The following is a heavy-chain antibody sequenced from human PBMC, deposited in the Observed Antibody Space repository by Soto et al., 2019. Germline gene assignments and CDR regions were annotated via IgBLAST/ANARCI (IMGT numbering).Heavy chain of an antibody. CDR3: ARAVSSSKTEFDY. CDR2: INPGNSET. D-gene: IGHD1-1*01. Sequence: PGESLKISCKASGYSFINYWIGWVRQMPGKGLEWMAIINPGNSETRYSPAFQGQVTISADKSVTTTYLQMNNLRAEDTAVYYCARAVSSSKTEFDYWGQGTLVTVSS. V-gene: IGHV5-51*01. J-gene: IGHJ4*02. CDR1: GYSFINYW.